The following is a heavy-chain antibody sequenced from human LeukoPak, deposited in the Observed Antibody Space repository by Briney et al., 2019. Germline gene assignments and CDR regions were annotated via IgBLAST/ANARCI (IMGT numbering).Heavy chain of an antibody. CDR1: GGSISSSSYY. CDR3: ASRYDYSNYIGY. V-gene: IGHV4-39*01. D-gene: IGHD4-11*01. J-gene: IGHJ4*02. Sequence: SETLSLTCTVSGGSISSSSYYWGWIRQPPGKGLEWIGSIYYSGSTYYNPSLKSRVTISVDTSKNQFSRKLSSVTAADTAVYYCASRYDYSNYIGYWGQGTLVTVSS. CDR2: IYYSGST.